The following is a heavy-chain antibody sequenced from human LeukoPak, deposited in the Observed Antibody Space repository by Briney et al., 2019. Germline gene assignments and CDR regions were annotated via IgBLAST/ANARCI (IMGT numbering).Heavy chain of an antibody. V-gene: IGHV3-33*01. J-gene: IGHJ4*02. D-gene: IGHD6-6*01. CDR1: GFSFSSYV. CDR2: IWYDGRRI. Sequence: GGSLRLSCVASGFSFSSYVINWVRQAPGKGLEWVAVIWYDGRRIHYADSVKGRFTISRDNSKNTLYLEMNSLRAEDTAVYYCAREYSSSSDYWGQGTLVTVSS. CDR3: AREYSSSSDY.